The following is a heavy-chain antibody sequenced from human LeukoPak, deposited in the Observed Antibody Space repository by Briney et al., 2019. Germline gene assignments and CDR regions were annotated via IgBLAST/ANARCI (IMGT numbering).Heavy chain of an antibody. D-gene: IGHD1-20*01. CDR2: IIPIFGTA. J-gene: IGHJ4*02. CDR3: ARSADNWNDVVY. Sequence: SVKVFCKASGGTFSSYAISWVRQAPGQGLEWMGGIIPIFGTANYAQKFQGRVTITADESTSTAYMELSSLRSEDTAVYCCARSADNWNDVVYWGQGTLVTVSS. V-gene: IGHV1-69*13. CDR1: GGTFSSYA.